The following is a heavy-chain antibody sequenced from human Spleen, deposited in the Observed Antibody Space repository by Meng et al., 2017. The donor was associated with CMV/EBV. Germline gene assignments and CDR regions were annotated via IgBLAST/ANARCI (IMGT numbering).Heavy chain of an antibody. CDR3: SRDMVSFGYFGY. D-gene: IGHD5-18*01. Sequence: ASVKVSCKASGYTFSTYDINWVRQAAGQGLEWMGWMNTNSGNTGYAQKFQGRVTITRNTSISTAYMELSSLRSEDAAVYYCSRDMVSFGYFGYWGQGMLVTVSS. CDR2: MNTNSGNT. CDR1: GYTFSTYD. V-gene: IGHV1-8*03. J-gene: IGHJ4*02.